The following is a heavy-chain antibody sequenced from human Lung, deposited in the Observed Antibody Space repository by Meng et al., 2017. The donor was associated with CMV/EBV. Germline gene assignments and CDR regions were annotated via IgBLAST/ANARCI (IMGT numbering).Heavy chain of an antibody. D-gene: IGHD6-19*01. J-gene: IGHJ4*02. CDR3: ASFPPPGKQWLVTDY. CDR1: GGSISSRNW. Sequence: GRLQESGPGLVKPSGTLSLTCAVPGGSISSRNWWSWGRQPPGKGLEWIGEIYHSGSTNYNPSLKSRVTISVDKSKNQFSLKLSSVTAADTAVYYCASFPPPGKQWLVTDYWGQGTLVTVSS. V-gene: IGHV4-4*02. CDR2: IYHSGST.